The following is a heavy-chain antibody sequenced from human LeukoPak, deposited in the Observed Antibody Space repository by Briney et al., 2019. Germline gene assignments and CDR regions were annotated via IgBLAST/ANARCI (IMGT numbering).Heavy chain of an antibody. CDR3: AKDSPVATW. CDR2: ITPSGDGT. V-gene: IGHV3-23*01. D-gene: IGHD1-26*01. CDR1: GFTFSSPA. J-gene: IGHJ4*02. Sequence: PGGSLRLSCVAYGFTFSSPAMSWVRQTPGKGLEWVSSITPSGDGTYYAASVKGRFTISRDNSKNTLYLQMDSLRADDTAKYYCAKDSPVATWWGQGTLVTVSS.